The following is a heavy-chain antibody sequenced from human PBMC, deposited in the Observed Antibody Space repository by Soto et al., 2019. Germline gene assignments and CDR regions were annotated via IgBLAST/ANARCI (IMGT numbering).Heavy chain of an antibody. CDR2: ISAYHGKT. D-gene: IGHD3-22*01. V-gene: IGHV1-18*04. CDR3: ARGGYYASSGYFPPFDY. Sequence: ASVKVSCKASGYTFNSYGFSWVRQARGQGLEWMGWISAYHGKTNYAQKFQGRVTMTTDTSTSTAYMELRSLRSDDTAVYFCARGGYYASSGYFPPFDYWGQGTLVTVSS. J-gene: IGHJ4*02. CDR1: GYTFNSYG.